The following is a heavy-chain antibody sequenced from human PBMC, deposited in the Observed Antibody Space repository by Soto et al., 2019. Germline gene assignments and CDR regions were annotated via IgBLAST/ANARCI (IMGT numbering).Heavy chain of an antibody. CDR1: GFAFRSYG. J-gene: IGHJ6*02. CDR3: ARDGADYDILSGYYDYYYHGMDV. V-gene: IGHV3-21*06. CDR2: ISTSSSAI. D-gene: IGHD3-9*01. Sequence: GSLRLSCVASGFAFRSYGMNWVRQAPGKGLEWVSSISTSSSAIYYTDSVKGRFTISRDNARNSLYLQMKSLRAEDTAVYFCARDGADYDILSGYYDYYYHGMDVWGQGTTVTVSS.